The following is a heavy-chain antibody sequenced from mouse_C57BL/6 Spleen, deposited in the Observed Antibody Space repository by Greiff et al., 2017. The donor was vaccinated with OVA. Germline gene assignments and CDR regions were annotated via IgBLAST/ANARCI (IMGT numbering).Heavy chain of an antibody. CDR3: ARGRGSYFGEYYAMDC. CDR1: GYTFTGYW. Sequence: VQLQQSGAELMKPGASVKLSCKAPGYTFTGYWIEWVKQRPGHGLEWIGEILPGSGSTNYNEKFKGKATFTADTSSNTAYMQLSSLSTENSGIYDSARGRGSYFGEYYAMDCWGQGTSVTVSS. V-gene: IGHV1-9*01. CDR2: ILPGSGST. D-gene: IGHD2-10*01. J-gene: IGHJ4*01.